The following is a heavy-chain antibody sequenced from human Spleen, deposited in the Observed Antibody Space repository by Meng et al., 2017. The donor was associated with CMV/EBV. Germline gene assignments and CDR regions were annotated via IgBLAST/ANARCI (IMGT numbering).Heavy chain of an antibody. CDR3: ARDQNYYYDSSGYPL. Sequence: LSLTCTVSGYSISSGYYWGWIRQPPGKGLEWVSGISWNSGSIGYADSVKGRFTISRDNAKNSLYLQMNSLRAEDTAVYYCARDQNYYYDSSGYPLWGQGTLVTVSS. D-gene: IGHD3-22*01. CDR1: GYSISSGYY. J-gene: IGHJ4*02. V-gene: IGHV3-9*01. CDR2: ISWNSGSI.